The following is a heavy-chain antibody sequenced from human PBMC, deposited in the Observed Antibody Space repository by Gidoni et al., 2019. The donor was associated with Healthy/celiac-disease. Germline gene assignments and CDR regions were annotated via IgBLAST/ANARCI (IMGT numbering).Heavy chain of an antibody. CDR1: GGSISSYY. CDR2: IYYSGST. V-gene: IGHV4-59*01. D-gene: IGHD4-17*01. J-gene: IGHJ3*02. CDR3: ARTRSTVTSRQGGAFDI. Sequence: QVQLQESGPGLVKPSETLSLTCPVSGGSISSYYWSWIRQPPGKGLEWIGYIYYSGSTNYNPSLKSRVTISVDTSKNQFSLKLSSVTAADTAVYYCARTRSTVTSRQGGAFDIWGQGTMVTVSS.